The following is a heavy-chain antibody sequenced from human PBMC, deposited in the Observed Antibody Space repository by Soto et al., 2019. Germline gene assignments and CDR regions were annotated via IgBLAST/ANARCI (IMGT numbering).Heavy chain of an antibody. V-gene: IGHV1-46*03. J-gene: IGHJ4*02. CDR1: GYTFTSYY. Sequence: GASVKVSCKASGYTFTSYYMHWVRQAPGQGLEWMGIINPSGGSTSYAQKFQGRVTMTRDTSTSTVYMELSSLRSEDTAVYYCARWILPNDYIWGSYPKTSGIYFDYWGQGTLVTVSS. CDR2: INPSGGST. D-gene: IGHD3-16*02. CDR3: ARWILPNDYIWGSYPKTSGIYFDY.